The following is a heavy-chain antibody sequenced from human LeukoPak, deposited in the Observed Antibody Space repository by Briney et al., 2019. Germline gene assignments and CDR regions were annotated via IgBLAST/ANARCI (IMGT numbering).Heavy chain of an antibody. D-gene: IGHD2-2*01. CDR1: GGTFSSYT. CDR2: IIPILGIA. Sequence: GSSVKVSCKASGGTFSSYTISWVRQAPGQGLEWMGRIIPILGIANYAQKFQGRVTITADKSTSTAYMELSSLRSEDTAVYYCARGSSRSDYYYYGMDVWGQGTTVTVSS. CDR3: ARGSSRSDYYYYGMDV. J-gene: IGHJ6*02. V-gene: IGHV1-69*02.